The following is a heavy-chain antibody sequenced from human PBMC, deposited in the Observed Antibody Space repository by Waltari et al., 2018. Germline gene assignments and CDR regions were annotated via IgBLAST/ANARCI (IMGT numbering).Heavy chain of an antibody. CDR3: ARGYLALYGSDY. V-gene: IGHV3-20*04. CDR2: INWNGGST. J-gene: IGHJ4*02. CDR1: GFSFADYG. Sequence: EVQLVESGGGVVRPGGSLRLSCASSGFSFADYGMSWVRQAPGKGLEWVSGINWNGGSTGYADFVKGRFTISRDNAKNSLYLQMNSLRAEDTALYYCARGYLALYGSDYWGQGTLVTVSS. D-gene: IGHD2-15*01.